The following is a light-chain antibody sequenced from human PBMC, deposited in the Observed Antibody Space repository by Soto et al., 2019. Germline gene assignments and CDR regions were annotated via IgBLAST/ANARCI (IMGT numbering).Light chain of an antibody. CDR2: GAS. Sequence: EIVMTQSPATLSVSPGERATLSCRASQSVSGNLAWYQQKPGQAPRLLIYGASTRATGIPARFSGSGSGTEFTLTLSSLQSADFAVYYCQQYNNWPPWTFGQGTKVEIK. CDR3: QQYNNWPPWT. CDR1: QSVSGN. J-gene: IGKJ1*01. V-gene: IGKV3-15*01.